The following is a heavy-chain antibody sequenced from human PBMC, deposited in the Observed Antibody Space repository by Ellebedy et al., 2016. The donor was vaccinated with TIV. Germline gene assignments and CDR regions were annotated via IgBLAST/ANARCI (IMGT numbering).Heavy chain of an antibody. V-gene: IGHV4-39*07. D-gene: IGHD5-12*01. Sequence: MPSETLSLTCTVSGGSITNDGYHWGWIRQTPGRGLEWIGTILSTGITYYNPSLKRRVSISADTSKAQVSLKLISVTAADTAIYYCASDSNNIRWLNFWGQGTLVTVSS. J-gene: IGHJ4*02. CDR2: ILSTGIT. CDR3: ASDSNNIRWLNF. CDR1: GGSITNDGYH.